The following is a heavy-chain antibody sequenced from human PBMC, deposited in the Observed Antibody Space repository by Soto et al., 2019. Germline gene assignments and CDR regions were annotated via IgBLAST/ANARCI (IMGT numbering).Heavy chain of an antibody. J-gene: IGHJ6*02. CDR2: IDPSDSYT. CDR3: AGRQPDVGYYGMDV. D-gene: IGHD6-13*01. CDR1: GYIFTSYW. V-gene: IGHV5-10-1*01. Sequence: PVESLKISCKGSGYIFTSYWIRWCREMPGKGLEWMGRIDPSDSYTNYSPSFQGHVTISADKSISTAYLQWSSLKASDTAMYYCAGRQPDVGYYGMDVWGQGTTVTVSS.